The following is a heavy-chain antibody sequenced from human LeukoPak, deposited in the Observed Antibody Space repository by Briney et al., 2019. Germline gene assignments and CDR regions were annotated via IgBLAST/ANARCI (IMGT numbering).Heavy chain of an antibody. D-gene: IGHD2-8*01. CDR1: GYTFTSYG. CDR2: IIPIFGTA. CDR3: AREFPTNTFDY. J-gene: IGHJ4*02. V-gene: IGHV1-69*13. Sequence: SVKVSCKASGYTFTSYGISWVRQAPGQGLEWMGGIIPIFGTANYAQKFQGRVTITADESTSTAYMELSSLRSEDTAVYYCAREFPTNTFDYWGQGTLVTVSS.